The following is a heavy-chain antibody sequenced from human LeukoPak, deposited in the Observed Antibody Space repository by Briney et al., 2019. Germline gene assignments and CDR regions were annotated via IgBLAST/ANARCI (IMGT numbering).Heavy chain of an antibody. CDR1: GDSFSSNSAA. D-gene: IGHD2-8*02. CDR2: TYYRSKWYN. Sequence: SQTLSLTCAISGDSFSSNSAAWNWIRQSPSRGLEWLGRTYYRSKWYNDYAVSVKSRITINPDTSKNQFSLQLSSVTPEDTAVYYCARILGVASLDAFDVWGQGTMVTVSS. CDR3: ARILGVASLDAFDV. J-gene: IGHJ3*01. V-gene: IGHV6-1*01.